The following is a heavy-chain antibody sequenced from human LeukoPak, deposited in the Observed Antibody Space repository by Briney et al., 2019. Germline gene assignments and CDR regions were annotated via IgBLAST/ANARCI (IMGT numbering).Heavy chain of an antibody. D-gene: IGHD2-8*01. Sequence: GGSLRLSCAASGFTFSSYAMNWVRLAPGKGLEWVSSISSSGGSIFYADSVKDRFNISRENTKNMLYLQMSGLRADDTAIYYCARPRPEYAAYIGPFDYWGRGTLVSVSS. CDR3: ARPRPEYAAYIGPFDY. CDR2: ISSSGGSI. J-gene: IGHJ4*02. CDR1: GFTFSSYA. V-gene: IGHV3-23*01.